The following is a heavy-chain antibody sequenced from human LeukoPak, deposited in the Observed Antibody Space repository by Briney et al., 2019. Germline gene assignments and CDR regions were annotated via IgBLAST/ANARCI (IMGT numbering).Heavy chain of an antibody. Sequence: SETLSLTCAVYGGSFSGYYWSWIRQPPGKGLEWIGEINHSGSTNYNPSLKSRVTISVDTSKNQFSLKLSSVTAADTAVYYCARSILGTVLDYWGQGTLVTVSS. V-gene: IGHV4-34*01. CDR3: ARSILGTVLDY. J-gene: IGHJ4*02. CDR1: GGSFSGYY. D-gene: IGHD1-14*01. CDR2: INHSGST.